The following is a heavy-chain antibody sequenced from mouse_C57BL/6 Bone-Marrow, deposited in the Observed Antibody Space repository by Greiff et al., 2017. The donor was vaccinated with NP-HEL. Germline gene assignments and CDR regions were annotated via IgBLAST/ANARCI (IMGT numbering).Heavy chain of an antibody. J-gene: IGHJ2*01. Sequence: QVQLKQSGAELARPGASVKLSCKASGYTFTSYGISWVKQRTGQGLEWIGEIYPRSGNTYYNEKFKGKATLTADKSSSTAYMELRSLTSEDSAVYFCARPYRLGPYFDYWGQGTTLTVSS. CDR2: IYPRSGNT. CDR3: ARPYRLGPYFDY. CDR1: GYTFTSYG. D-gene: IGHD4-1*01. V-gene: IGHV1-81*01.